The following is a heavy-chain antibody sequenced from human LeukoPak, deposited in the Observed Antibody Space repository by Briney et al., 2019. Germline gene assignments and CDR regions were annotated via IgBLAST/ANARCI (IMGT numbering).Heavy chain of an antibody. V-gene: IGHV3-30*02. CDR1: GFTFSSYG. Sequence: GGSLRLSCAASGFTFSSYGMHWVLQAPGKGLEWVAFIRYDGSNKYYADSVKGRFTISRDNSKNTLYLQMNSLRAEDTAVYYCAKDQAEYSTTLFDYWGQGTLVTVSS. CDR2: IRYDGSNK. CDR3: AKDQAEYSTTLFDY. D-gene: IGHD6-6*01. J-gene: IGHJ4*02.